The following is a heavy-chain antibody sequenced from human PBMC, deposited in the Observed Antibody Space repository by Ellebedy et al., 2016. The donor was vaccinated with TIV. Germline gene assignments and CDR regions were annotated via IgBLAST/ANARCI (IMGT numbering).Heavy chain of an antibody. CDR3: ARDRSFFAGDSSGYTH. J-gene: IGHJ4*02. D-gene: IGHD3-22*01. V-gene: IGHV4-31*03. CDR2: IYYSGST. Sequence: SETLSLTXTVSGGSISSGGYYWSWICQHPGKGLEWIGYIYYSGSTYYNPSLKSRVTISVDTSENQFSLKLSSVTAADTAVYYCARDRSFFAGDSSGYTHWGQGTLVTVSS. CDR1: GGSISSGGYY.